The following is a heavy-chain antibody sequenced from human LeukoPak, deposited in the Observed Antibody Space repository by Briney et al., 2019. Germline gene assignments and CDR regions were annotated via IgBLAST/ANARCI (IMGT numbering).Heavy chain of an antibody. J-gene: IGHJ1*01. D-gene: IGHD3-22*01. CDR2: IIPTFGTA. V-gene: IGHV1-69*05. CDR1: GGTFSSYA. CDR3: ARGIPDYYDSSGYYPAEYFQH. Sequence: SVKVSCKASGGTFSSYAISWVRQAPGQGLEWMGRIIPTFGTANYAQKFQGRVTITTDESTSTAYMELSSLRSEDTAVYYCARGIPDYYDSSGYYPAEYFQHWGQGTLVTVSS.